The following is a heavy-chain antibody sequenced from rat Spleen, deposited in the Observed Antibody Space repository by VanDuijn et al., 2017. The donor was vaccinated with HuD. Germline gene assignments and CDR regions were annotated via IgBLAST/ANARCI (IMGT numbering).Heavy chain of an antibody. CDR2: ISIGGYNT. Sequence: EVQLVESGGGLVQPGRSLKLSCAASGFTFSDYYMACVRQAPTKGLEWVASISIGGYNTYYRDSVKGRFSISRDDAKSTLYLQMDSLRSEDTATYYCARRGNSVFWNFDFWGPGTMVSVSS. CDR1: GFTFSDYY. CDR3: ARRGNSVFWNFDF. J-gene: IGHJ1*01. V-gene: IGHV5-25*01. D-gene: IGHD4-4*01.